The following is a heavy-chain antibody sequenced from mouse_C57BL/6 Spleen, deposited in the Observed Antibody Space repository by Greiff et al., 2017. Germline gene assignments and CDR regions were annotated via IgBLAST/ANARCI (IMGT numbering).Heavy chain of an antibody. V-gene: IGHV1-82*01. Sequence: QVQLKQSGPELVKPGASVKISCKASGYAFSSSWMNWVKQRPGQGLEWIGRIYPGDGDTNYNGKFKGKATLTADKSSSTAYMQLSSLTSEDSAVYFCAPYYSNYAWFAYWGQGTLVTVSA. CDR1: GYAFSSSW. CDR2: IYPGDGDT. J-gene: IGHJ3*01. D-gene: IGHD2-5*01. CDR3: APYYSNYAWFAY.